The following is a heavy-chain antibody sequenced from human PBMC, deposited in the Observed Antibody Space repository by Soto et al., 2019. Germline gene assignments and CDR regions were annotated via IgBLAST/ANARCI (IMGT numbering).Heavy chain of an antibody. Sequence: EVQLVESGGDVVQPGGSLRLSCAASGFTFEDYTIQWVRQAPGKGLEWVSLISWDGSSTYYADSVKGRFTISRDNSKNSLYLQMNRLRTEDTALYYCAKDGAQKDGDGNWLDSWGQGTLVNVSS. CDR2: ISWDGSST. J-gene: IGHJ5*01. CDR3: AKDGAQKDGDGNWLDS. CDR1: GFTFEDYT. D-gene: IGHD7-27*01. V-gene: IGHV3-43*01.